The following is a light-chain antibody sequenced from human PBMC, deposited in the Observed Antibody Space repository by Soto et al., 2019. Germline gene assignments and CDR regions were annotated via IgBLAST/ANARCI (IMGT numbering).Light chain of an antibody. CDR3: QQRSNWPRG. Sequence: EIVLTQSPGTLSLSPGERATLSCRASQSVSSYLAWYQQKPGQAPRLLIYDASNRATGIPARFSGSGSGTDFTLTISSLEPEDFAVYYCQQRSNWPRGFGGGAKVEIK. V-gene: IGKV3-11*01. CDR2: DAS. J-gene: IGKJ4*01. CDR1: QSVSSY.